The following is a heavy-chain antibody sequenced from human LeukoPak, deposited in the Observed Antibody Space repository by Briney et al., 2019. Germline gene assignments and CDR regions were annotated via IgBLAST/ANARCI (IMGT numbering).Heavy chain of an antibody. D-gene: IGHD3-9*01. Sequence: PSETLSLTCTVSGGSISSGGYYWSWIRQHPRKGLEWIGYIYGSGSTYYNPSLKSRVTISVDTSKNQFSLKLTSVTAADTAIYYCARDLGYFDWSQSYSNWGQGTMVTVSS. CDR2: IYGSGST. J-gene: IGHJ3*01. CDR1: GGSISSGGYY. CDR3: ARDLGYFDWSQSYSN. V-gene: IGHV4-31*03.